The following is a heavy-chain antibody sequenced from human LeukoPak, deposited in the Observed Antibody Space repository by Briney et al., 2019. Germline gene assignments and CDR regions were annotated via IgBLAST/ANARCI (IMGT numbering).Heavy chain of an antibody. D-gene: IGHD3-10*01. J-gene: IGHJ4*02. Sequence: GGSLRLSCAVSGFTFTDAYMTWIRQAPGKGLESLSYISPSGTDISYADSVKGRFTISRDNAKNSLYLQMNSLRAEDTAVYHCARDRTMIWGVYDYWGQGTLVTVSS. CDR1: GFTFTDAY. CDR3: ARDRTMIWGVYDY. CDR2: ISPSGTDI. V-gene: IGHV3-11*04.